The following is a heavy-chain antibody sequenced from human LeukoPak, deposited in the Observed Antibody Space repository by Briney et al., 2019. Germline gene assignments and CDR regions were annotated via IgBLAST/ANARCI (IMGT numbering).Heavy chain of an antibody. Sequence: VGSLRLSCAASGFTLSGFAMSSVRRTPGKGLEWVSGISGSGDNTLYADSVKGRFTIYRDNSKNTLYLEMNSLRAEDTAIYYCAKMKGHPLPKYYMDVWGQGTTVTVSS. D-gene: IGHD1-26*01. V-gene: IGHV3-23*01. CDR3: AKMKGHPLPKYYMDV. CDR1: GFTLSGFA. J-gene: IGHJ6*01. CDR2: ISGSGDNT.